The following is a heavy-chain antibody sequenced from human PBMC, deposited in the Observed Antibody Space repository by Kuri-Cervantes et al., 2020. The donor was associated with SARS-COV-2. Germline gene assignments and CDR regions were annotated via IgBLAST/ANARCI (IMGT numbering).Heavy chain of an antibody. D-gene: IGHD2-15*01. Sequence: ESLKISCAASGFTFSSYSMNWVRQPPGKGLEWIGEINHSGSTNYNPSLKSRVTVSVDTSKNQFSLKLSSVTAADTAVYYCARVVDTPYYYGMDVWGQGTTVTVSS. CDR2: INHSGST. CDR1: GFTFSSYS. V-gene: IGHV4-34*01. CDR3: ARVVDTPYYYGMDV. J-gene: IGHJ6*02.